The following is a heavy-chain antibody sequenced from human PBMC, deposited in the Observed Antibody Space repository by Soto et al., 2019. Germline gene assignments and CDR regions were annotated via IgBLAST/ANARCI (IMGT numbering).Heavy chain of an antibody. CDR1: GYTFTSYY. V-gene: IGHV1-46*04. CDR2: INPSGGST. CDR3: ARVMYDSSGYYPFDY. Sequence: KGSCKASGYTFTSYYMHWVRPAPGQGLEWMGIINPSGGSTSYAQKLQGRVTMTRNTSISTAYMELSRLRSDDTAVYYCARVMYDSSGYYPFDYWGQGTLVTVSS. D-gene: IGHD3-22*01. J-gene: IGHJ4*02.